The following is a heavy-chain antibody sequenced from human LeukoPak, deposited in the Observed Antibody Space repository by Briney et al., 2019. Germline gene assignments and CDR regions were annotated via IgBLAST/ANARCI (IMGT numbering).Heavy chain of an antibody. CDR1: GFTFSSYA. V-gene: IGHV3-30*04. D-gene: IGHD6-13*01. J-gene: IGHJ4*02. Sequence: GGSLRLSCAASGFTFSSYAMSWVRQAPGKGLEWVAVISYDGSNKYYADSVKGRFTISRDNSKNTLYLQMNSLRAEDTAVYYCATPFFRAAAGTDYWGQGTLVTVSS. CDR3: ATPFFRAAAGTDY. CDR2: ISYDGSNK.